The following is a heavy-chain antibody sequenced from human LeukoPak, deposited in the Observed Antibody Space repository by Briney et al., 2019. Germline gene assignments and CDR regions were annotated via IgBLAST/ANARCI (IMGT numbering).Heavy chain of an antibody. V-gene: IGHV3-23*01. D-gene: IGHD1-26*01. Sequence: PGGSLRLSCTASGFTFSSYWMNWVRQAPGKGLEWVSIISGSGSSIYYADSVKGRFTISRDNSKNTLYLQMNSLRAEDTAVYYCAKRPMAGSGSSPNRHFDYWGQGTLVTVSS. CDR2: ISGSGSSI. CDR3: AKRPMAGSGSSPNRHFDY. CDR1: GFTFSSYW. J-gene: IGHJ4*02.